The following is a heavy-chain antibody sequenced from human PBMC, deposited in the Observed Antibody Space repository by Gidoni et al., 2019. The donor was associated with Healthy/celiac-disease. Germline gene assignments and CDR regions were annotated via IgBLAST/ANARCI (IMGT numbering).Heavy chain of an antibody. Sequence: EVQLVQSGAEVKKPGESLRISCKGSGYSFTSYWISWVRQMPGKGLEWMGRIDPSDSYTNYSPSFQGHVTISADKSISTAYLQWSSLKASDTAMYYCARTGSLTEPYYYGMDVWGQGTTVTVSS. J-gene: IGHJ6*02. CDR3: ARTGSLTEPYYYGMDV. V-gene: IGHV5-10-1*03. D-gene: IGHD1-26*01. CDR2: IDPSDSYT. CDR1: GYSFTSYW.